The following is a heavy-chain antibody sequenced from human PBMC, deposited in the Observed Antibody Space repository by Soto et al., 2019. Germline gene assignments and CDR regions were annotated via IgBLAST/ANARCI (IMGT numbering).Heavy chain of an antibody. J-gene: IGHJ4*02. CDR1: GFTFSSYS. CDR2: ISSSSSYI. CDR3: AKGVGKVTTNPSDY. Sequence: KPGGSLRLSCAASGFTFSSYSMNWVRQAPGKGLEWVSSISSSSSYIYYAGSVKGRFTISRDNAKNSLYLQMNSLRAEDTAVYYCAKGVGKVTTNPSDYWGQGTLVTVSS. D-gene: IGHD2-21*02. V-gene: IGHV3-21*01.